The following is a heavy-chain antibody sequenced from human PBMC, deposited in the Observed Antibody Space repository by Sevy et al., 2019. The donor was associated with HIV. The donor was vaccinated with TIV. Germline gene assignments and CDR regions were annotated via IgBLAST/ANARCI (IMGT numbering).Heavy chain of an antibody. Sequence: GGSLRLSCAASGFTFSSYDMHWVRQATGKGLEWVSAIGTAGDPYYPGSVKGRFTISRENAKNSLYLQMNSLRAGDTAVYYCTSMTTVEGVFDFWGQGTLVTVSS. D-gene: IGHD4-17*01. CDR3: TSMTTVEGVFDF. V-gene: IGHV3-13*05. CDR1: GFTFSSYD. J-gene: IGHJ4*02. CDR2: IGTAGDP.